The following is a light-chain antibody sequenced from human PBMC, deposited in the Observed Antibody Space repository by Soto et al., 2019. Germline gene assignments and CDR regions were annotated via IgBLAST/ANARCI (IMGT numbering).Light chain of an antibody. CDR1: SSDVGGYNY. J-gene: IGLJ1*01. Sequence: QSALTQPRSVSGSPGQSVTISCTGTSSDVGGYNYVSWYQQHPGKAPKVMIYDVSKRPSGVPDRFSGSKSGNTASLTISGLQVEDEADYYCCSYAGRYTYVFGTGTKLTVL. CDR3: CSYAGRYTYV. CDR2: DVS. V-gene: IGLV2-11*01.